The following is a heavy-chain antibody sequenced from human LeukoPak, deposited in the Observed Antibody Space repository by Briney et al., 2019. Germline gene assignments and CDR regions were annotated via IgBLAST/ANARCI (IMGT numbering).Heavy chain of an antibody. CDR3: ARDQRSESYYPWGWFDP. D-gene: IGHD1-26*01. CDR1: GFAVSTNY. V-gene: IGHV3-66*02. J-gene: IGHJ5*02. CDR2: IYSDGRT. Sequence: GGSLRLSCAASGFAVSTNYLSWVRQAPGKGLEWVSVIYSDGRTCYTDSVKGRFTISRDNSKNTLYLQMNSLRPEDTAVYYCARDQRSESYYPWGWFDPWGQGTLVTVSS.